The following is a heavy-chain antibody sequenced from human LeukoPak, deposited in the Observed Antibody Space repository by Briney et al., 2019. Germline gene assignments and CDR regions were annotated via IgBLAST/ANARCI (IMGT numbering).Heavy chain of an antibody. CDR1: AGSISSGAYY. CDR3: ATTPVAVAGLYFDN. CDR2: IYLSGGT. Sequence: SQTLSLTCVVSAGSISSGAYYWSWVRQHPGKGPEWIGYIYLSGGTDYNPSLKSRVSMSVDTSNDQFYLKLTSVTAADTAVYYCATTPVAVAGLYFDNWGQRTLVTVSS. D-gene: IGHD6-19*01. J-gene: IGHJ4*02. V-gene: IGHV4-31*11.